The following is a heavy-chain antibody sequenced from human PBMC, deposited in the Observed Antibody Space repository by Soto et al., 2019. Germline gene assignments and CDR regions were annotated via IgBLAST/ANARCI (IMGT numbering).Heavy chain of an antibody. D-gene: IGHD2-15*01. J-gene: IGHJ4*02. V-gene: IGHV4-59*01. CDR2: IYNSWST. CDR3: ARGEFGCSGGNCYVSFDS. CDR1: GSSISSYY. Sequence: SETLSLTCSVSGSSISSYYWTWIRQPPGKGLEWIGYIYNSWSTNYSPSLKSRVTISEDMSKSQFSLRLASVTAADTAVYYCARGEFGCSGGNCYVSFDSWGQGSLATVSS.